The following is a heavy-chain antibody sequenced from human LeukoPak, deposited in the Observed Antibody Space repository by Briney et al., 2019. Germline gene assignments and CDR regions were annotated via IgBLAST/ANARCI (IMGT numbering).Heavy chain of an antibody. CDR1: GFTFSSYS. V-gene: IGHV3-21*01. CDR3: ARLLVIPTYYYYYMDV. Sequence: PRGSLRLSCAASGFTFSSYSMNWVRQAPGKGLEWVSSISSSSSYIYYADSVKGRFTISRDNAKNSLYLQMNSLRAEDTAVYYCARLLVIPTYYYYYMDVWGKGTTVTVSS. CDR2: ISSSSSYI. J-gene: IGHJ6*03. D-gene: IGHD3-22*01.